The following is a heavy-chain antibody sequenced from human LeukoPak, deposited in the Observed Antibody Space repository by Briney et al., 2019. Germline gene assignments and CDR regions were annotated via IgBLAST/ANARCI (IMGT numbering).Heavy chain of an antibody. Sequence: ASVKVSCKASGYTFTGYCMHWVRQAPGQGLEWMGWINPNTGGTDYAQKFQGRVTMTRDTSISTVYMEVSRLRSDDTAVYYCARDRGSDYWGQGTLVTVSS. J-gene: IGHJ4*02. D-gene: IGHD3-10*01. V-gene: IGHV1-2*02. CDR1: GYTFTGYC. CDR3: ARDRGSDY. CDR2: INPNTGGT.